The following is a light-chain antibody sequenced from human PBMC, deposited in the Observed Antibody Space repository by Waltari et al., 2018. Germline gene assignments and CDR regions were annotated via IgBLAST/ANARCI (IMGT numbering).Light chain of an antibody. V-gene: IGLV3-19*01. CDR1: SLRTSY. CDR2: GKD. Sequence: SSELTQDPGVSVALGPTSTSTCQGDSLRTSYATWYQLKPGQAPVLVIYGKDKRPSGIPDRFSGYSSGTTSSVTITGAQAEDEADYYCSSRNGRADQVVFAGGTKVTVL. J-gene: IGLJ3*02. CDR3: SSRNGRADQVV.